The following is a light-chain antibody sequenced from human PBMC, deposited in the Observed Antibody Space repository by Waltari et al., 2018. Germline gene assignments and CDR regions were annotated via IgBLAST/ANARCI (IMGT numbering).Light chain of an antibody. V-gene: IGKV3-20*01. CDR2: GAS. CDR3: QQYATSPEA. J-gene: IGKJ4*01. Sequence: EIVLTQSPGTLSLSPGERATLSCRASQSVNNNYLAWYQQKPGHPPRLLIYGASTRATGIPDRFRGSGSGTDFTLTISRLEPEDFAVFYCQQYATSPEAFGGGTKVEIK. CDR1: QSVNNNY.